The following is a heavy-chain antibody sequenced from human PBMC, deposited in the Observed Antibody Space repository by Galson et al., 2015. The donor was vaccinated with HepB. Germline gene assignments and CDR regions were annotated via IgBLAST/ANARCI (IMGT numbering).Heavy chain of an antibody. D-gene: IGHD4-11*01. J-gene: IGHJ4*02. CDR3: AKASRDSNYSFAC. CDR2: ISGNGGST. CDR1: GFTFSSYP. V-gene: IGHV3-23*01. Sequence: SLRLSCAASGFTFSSYPMTWVRQAPGKGLEWVSAISGNGGSTFYADSVKGRFTISRDNSKNTLYLQMDSLRAEETAVYYCAKASRDSNYSFACWGQGTLVTVSS.